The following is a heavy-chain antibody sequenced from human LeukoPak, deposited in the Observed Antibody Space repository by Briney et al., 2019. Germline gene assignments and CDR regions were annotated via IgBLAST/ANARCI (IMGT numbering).Heavy chain of an antibody. J-gene: IGHJ4*02. CDR2: INHSGST. CDR3: ARGFGDYGANGGGEYDY. V-gene: IGHV4-39*07. Sequence: PSETLSLTCTVSGGSVSSGSYYWSWIRQPPGKGLEWIGEINHSGSTNYNASLKSRVTISVDTSKNLFSLKLSSVTAADTSVYYCARGFGDYGANGGGEYDYWGQGTLVTVSS. CDR1: GGSVSSGSYY. D-gene: IGHD4-17*01.